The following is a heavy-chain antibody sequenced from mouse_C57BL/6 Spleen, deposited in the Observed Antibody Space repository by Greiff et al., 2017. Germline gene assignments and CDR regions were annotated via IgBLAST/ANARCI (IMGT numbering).Heavy chain of an antibody. CDR1: GFTFTDYY. J-gene: IGHJ1*03. CDR2: IRNKANGYTT. CDR3: ARLYGNYVWYFDV. V-gene: IGHV7-3*01. D-gene: IGHD2-1*01. Sequence: EVQLVESGGGLVQPGGSLSLSCAASGFTFTDYYMSWVRQPPGKALEWLGFIRNKANGYTTDYSASVKGRFTISRDNSQSILYLQMNALRAEDSATYYCARLYGNYVWYFDVWGTGTTVTVSS.